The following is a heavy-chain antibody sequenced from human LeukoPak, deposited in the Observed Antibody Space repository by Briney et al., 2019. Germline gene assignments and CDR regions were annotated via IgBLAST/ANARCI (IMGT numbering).Heavy chain of an antibody. Sequence: PGRSLRLSCAASGFTFSSYAMHWVRQAPGKGLQWVAVIWYDGSNKYHADSVKGRFTISRDNSRNTLYLQMNSLRAEDTAVYYCARDQVTMVRVITPANWFDPWGQGTLVTVSS. CDR3: ARDQVTMVRVITPANWFDP. V-gene: IGHV3-30*01. CDR2: IWYDGSNK. J-gene: IGHJ5*02. D-gene: IGHD3-10*01. CDR1: GFTFSSYA.